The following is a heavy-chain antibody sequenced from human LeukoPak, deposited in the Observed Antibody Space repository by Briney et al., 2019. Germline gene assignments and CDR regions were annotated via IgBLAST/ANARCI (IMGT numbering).Heavy chain of an antibody. CDR2: IIPIFGTA. D-gene: IGHD3-3*01. V-gene: IGHV1-69*13. CDR3: ARGKSYDFWSGLPVYYFDY. J-gene: IGHJ4*02. CDR1: GGTFSSYA. Sequence: SMKVSCKASGGTFSSYAISWVRQAPGQGLEWMEGIIPIFGTANYAQKFQGRVTITADESTSTAYMELSSLRSDDTAVYYCARGKSYDFWSGLPVYYFDYWGQGTLVTVSS.